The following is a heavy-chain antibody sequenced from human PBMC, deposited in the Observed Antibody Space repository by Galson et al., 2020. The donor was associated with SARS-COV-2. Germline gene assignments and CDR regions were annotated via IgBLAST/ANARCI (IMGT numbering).Heavy chain of an antibody. CDR1: GFAVSSNF. CDR2: IYSGGDA. CDR3: ARERMAGTGYNYFDY. J-gene: IGHJ4*02. Sequence: GGSLRLSCAASGFAVSSNFLSCVRQTPERGLEWVSIIYSGGDAYYADSVKGRCTISRDTSKNTLYLQMHSLSAEASAVYFCARERMAGTGYNYFDYWGQGTLVTVSS. D-gene: IGHD6-19*01. V-gene: IGHV3-53*01.